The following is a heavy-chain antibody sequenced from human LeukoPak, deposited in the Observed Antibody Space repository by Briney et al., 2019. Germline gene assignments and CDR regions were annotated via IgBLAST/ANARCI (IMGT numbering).Heavy chain of an antibody. V-gene: IGHV1-2*02. CDR3: AGYYYDSSGYSYFQH. CDR2: INPNSGGT. CDR1: GYTFTGYY. J-gene: IGHJ1*01. D-gene: IGHD3-22*01. Sequence: ASVTVSCKASGYTFTGYYMHWVRQAPGQGLEWMGWINPNSGGTNYAQKFQGRVTMTRDTSISTAYMELSRLRSDDTAVYYCAGYYYDSSGYSYFQHWGQGTLVTVSS.